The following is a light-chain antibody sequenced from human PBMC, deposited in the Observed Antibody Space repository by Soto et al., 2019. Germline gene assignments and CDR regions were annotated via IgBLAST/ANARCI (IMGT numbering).Light chain of an antibody. Sequence: DIQMTQSPSTLSASVGDRVTITCRASQDINKWLAWYQQKPGKAPKLLIYKASNLETGVPSRLSGSGSGTEYTLTISSLQPDDLAIYYRQQYNSYAWTFGQGTKVDIK. J-gene: IGKJ1*01. CDR2: KAS. CDR3: QQYNSYAWT. CDR1: QDINKW. V-gene: IGKV1-5*03.